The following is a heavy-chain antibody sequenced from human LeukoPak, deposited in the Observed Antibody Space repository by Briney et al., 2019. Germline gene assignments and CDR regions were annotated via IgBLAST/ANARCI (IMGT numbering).Heavy chain of an antibody. Sequence: GGSLRLSCAASGLTFSSYSMNGVRQAPGEGREWVSSISSSSSYIYHAVSVKGRYTISRHNAKNSLYLNMKPLRAEHMAVYCCARGLGGETATIPYYFDYWGQGTPVTVSS. CDR2: ISSSSSYI. V-gene: IGHV3-21*01. J-gene: IGHJ4*02. D-gene: IGHD5-12*01. CDR1: GLTFSSYS. CDR3: ARGLGGETATIPYYFDY.